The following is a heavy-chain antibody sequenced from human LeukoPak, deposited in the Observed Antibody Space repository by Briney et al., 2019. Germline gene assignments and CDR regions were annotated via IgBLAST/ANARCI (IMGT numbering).Heavy chain of an antibody. Sequence: GGSLRLSCEASGLTVSSTFMSWVRQAPGKGLEWVSIIYSGGTTHYPDSVKGRFTISRDNSKNTLYLQMDSLRVGDTAIYYCARNTDYYGSGTYGYFDRWGRGTLVTVSS. D-gene: IGHD3-10*01. CDR1: GLTVSSTF. CDR2: IYSGGTT. V-gene: IGHV3-53*01. J-gene: IGHJ2*01. CDR3: ARNTDYYGSGTYGYFDR.